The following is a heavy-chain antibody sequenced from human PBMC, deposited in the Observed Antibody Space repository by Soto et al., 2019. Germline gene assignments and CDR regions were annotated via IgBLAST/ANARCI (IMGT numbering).Heavy chain of an antibody. J-gene: IGHJ6*03. CDR2: ISAYNGNT. CDR3: ARGLLVAEVDDYFYMEV. CDR1: GYTFTSYG. V-gene: IGHV1-18*01. Sequence: QVQLVQSGAEAKKPGASVKVSCKASGYTFTSYGISWVRQAPGQGLECMGWISAYNGNTNYAQKLQGRVPMTTDTSTSSAVLGRRSLRCCGTAVYFCARGLLVAEVDDYFYMEVWGKGNTVTVSS. D-gene: IGHD3-16*01.